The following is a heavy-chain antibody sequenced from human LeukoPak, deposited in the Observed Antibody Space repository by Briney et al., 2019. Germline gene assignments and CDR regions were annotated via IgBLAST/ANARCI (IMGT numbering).Heavy chain of an antibody. J-gene: IGHJ4*02. CDR3: AKGSGSYPFGS. V-gene: IGHV4-59*08. Sequence: PSETLSLTCTVSGASISAYHWSWIRQPPGKGLEWIGHIYYSGGTNYNPSLKSRVTISVDTSKNQVSLKLSSVTAADTAVYYCAKGSGSYPFGSWGQGTLVSVSS. CDR1: GASISAYH. D-gene: IGHD3-10*01. CDR2: IYYSGGT.